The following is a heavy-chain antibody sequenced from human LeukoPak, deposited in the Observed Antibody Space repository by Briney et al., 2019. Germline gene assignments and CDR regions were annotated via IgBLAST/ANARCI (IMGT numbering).Heavy chain of an antibody. V-gene: IGHV4-30-4*08. CDR1: GGSISSGDYY. D-gene: IGHD2-2*02. Sequence: SQTLSLTCTVSGGSISSGDYYWSWIRQPPGKGLEWIGYIYYSGSTYYNPSLKSRVTISVDTSKNQFSLKLSSVTAADTAVYYCATYCSSTSCYSRYAFDIWGQGTMVTVSS. CDR3: ATYCSSTSCYSRYAFDI. J-gene: IGHJ3*02. CDR2: IYYSGST.